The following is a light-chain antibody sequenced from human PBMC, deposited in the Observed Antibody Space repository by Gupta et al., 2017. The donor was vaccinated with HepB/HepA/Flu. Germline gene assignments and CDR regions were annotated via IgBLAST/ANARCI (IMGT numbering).Light chain of an antibody. V-gene: IGKV1-39*01. J-gene: IGKJ2*01. Sequence: DIQMTQSPSSLSASVGDRVTITCRASQSIATYLNWYHQKPGKPPKLLIYATSTLQSGVPSRFSGSGSETDFTLTISRLQPEDFATYYCQQSDNIPRTFGQGTKVEIK. CDR3: QQSDNIPRT. CDR1: QSIATY. CDR2: ATS.